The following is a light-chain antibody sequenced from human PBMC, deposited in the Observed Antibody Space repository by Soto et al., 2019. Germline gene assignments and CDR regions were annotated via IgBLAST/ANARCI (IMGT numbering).Light chain of an antibody. V-gene: IGLV2-14*01. CDR2: EVS. CDR1: NSDVGLYNY. Sequence: QSVLTQPASVSGSPGQSITISCTGTNSDVGLYNYVSWYQQHPGKAPKLIIYEVSDRPSGISHRFSGSKFGNTASLTISGLQAEHEAAYSCSSYTGSTTLIFGGGTKLTVL. J-gene: IGLJ2*01. CDR3: SSYTGSTTLI.